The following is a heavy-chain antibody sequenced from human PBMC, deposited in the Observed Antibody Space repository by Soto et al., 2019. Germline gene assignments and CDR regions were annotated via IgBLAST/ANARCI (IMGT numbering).Heavy chain of an antibody. CDR2: TNHSGST. D-gene: IGHD3-10*01. CDR3: ARAHHHGSGRGGDYCDY. CDR1: GGSFSGYY. Sequence: QVQLQQWGAGLLKPSETLSLTCAVYGGSFSGYYWCWIRQPPGKGLEWMGDTNHSGSTNYNPSLKSQVTISEDPSKNPFPLKLSSVTAADTAVYYCARAHHHGSGRGGDYCDYWGQGTLVTVSS. V-gene: IGHV4-34*01. J-gene: IGHJ4*02.